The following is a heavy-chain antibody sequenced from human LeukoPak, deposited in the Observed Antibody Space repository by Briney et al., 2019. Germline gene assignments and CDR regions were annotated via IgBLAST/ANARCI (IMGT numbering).Heavy chain of an antibody. V-gene: IGHV3-33*06. Sequence: PGRSLRLSCAASGFTFSSYGMHWVRQAPGKGLEWVAVIWYDGSNKYYADSVKGRFTISRDNSKNTLYLQMNSLRAEDTAVYYCAKDRKGATVTNYYMDVWGKGTTVTVSS. CDR2: IWYDGSNK. CDR1: GFTFSSYG. CDR3: AKDRKGATVTNYYMDV. J-gene: IGHJ6*03. D-gene: IGHD4-11*01.